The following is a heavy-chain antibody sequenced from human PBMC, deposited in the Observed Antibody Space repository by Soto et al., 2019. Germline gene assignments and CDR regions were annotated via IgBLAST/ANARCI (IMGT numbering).Heavy chain of an antibody. CDR2: IGTTGGDT. V-gene: IGHV3-23*01. CDR1: GFPVSIYP. CDR3: AKSRMDSGRGYFDL. Sequence: ESLNVSCAASGFPVSIYPVSWVRHTPGKGLEWVSTIGTTGGDTYYPDSVKGRSTISRDDSKNTLYLQMNSLRAEDSAVYYCAKSRMDSGRGYFDLWGRGTLVTVTS. J-gene: IGHJ2*01. D-gene: IGHD6-25*01.